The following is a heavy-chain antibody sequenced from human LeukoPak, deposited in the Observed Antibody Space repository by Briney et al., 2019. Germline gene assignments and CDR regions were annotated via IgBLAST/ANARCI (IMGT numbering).Heavy chain of an antibody. CDR2: TNWDGGST. V-gene: IGHV3-20*04. J-gene: IGHJ4*02. D-gene: IGHD1-26*01. Sequence: PGGSLRLSCAASGFTFDEYGMSWVRQAPGKGLEWVSSTNWDGGSTAYADSVQGRFTISRDHAKNSLHLQMKSLRAEDTALYYCARDSFSGSSLDYWGQGTLVTVSS. CDR3: ARDSFSGSSLDY. CDR1: GFTFDEYG.